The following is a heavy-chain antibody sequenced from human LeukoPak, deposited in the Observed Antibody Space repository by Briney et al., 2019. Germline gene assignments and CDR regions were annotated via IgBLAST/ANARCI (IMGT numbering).Heavy chain of an antibody. CDR1: GFTFDDYA. CDR2: ISGDGGST. CDR3: AKDLLGFGGLRDAPDYYCYDGMDV. J-gene: IGHJ6*02. Sequence: GGSLALSCAASGFTFDDYAMHWVRQAPGKGLERVSHISGDGGSTYNADSVKGRVTTSRDKSKNTLYLQMNNLRTEDNALYYCAKDLLGFGGLRDAPDYYCYDGMDVWGQGTMVTVSS. D-gene: IGHD3-10*01. V-gene: IGHV3-43*02.